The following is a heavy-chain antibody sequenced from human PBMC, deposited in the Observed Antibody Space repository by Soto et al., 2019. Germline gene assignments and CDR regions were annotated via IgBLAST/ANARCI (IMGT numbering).Heavy chain of an antibody. CDR3: ARSDYVDTAMVRSDTYYYYGMDV. D-gene: IGHD5-18*01. CDR2: ISSSSSYI. V-gene: IGHV3-21*01. Sequence: GGSLRLSCAASGFTFSSYSMNWVRQAPGKGLEWVSSISSSSSYIYYADAVKGRFTISRDNAKNSLYLQMNSLRAEDTAVYYCARSDYVDTAMVRSDTYYYYGMDVWGQGTTVTVSS. J-gene: IGHJ6*02. CDR1: GFTFSSYS.